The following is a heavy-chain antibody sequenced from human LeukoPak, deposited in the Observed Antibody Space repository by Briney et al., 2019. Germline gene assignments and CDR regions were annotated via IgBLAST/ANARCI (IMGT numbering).Heavy chain of an antibody. CDR3: TRGVDSSGYFGRFHFDF. CDR1: GFTFSNYA. D-gene: IGHD3-22*01. CDR2: ISYDGREK. V-gene: IGHV3-30*04. J-gene: IGHJ4*02. Sequence: GGSLRLSCAASGFTFSNYAIHWVRQAPGKGLEWVAVISYDGREKYYADPVKGRFTVSRDNSKNTLYLQMNSLRTEDTAVYFSTRGVDSSGYFGRFHFDFWGQGTLVTVSS.